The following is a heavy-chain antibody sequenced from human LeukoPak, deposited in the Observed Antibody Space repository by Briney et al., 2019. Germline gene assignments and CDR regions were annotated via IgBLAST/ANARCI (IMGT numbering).Heavy chain of an antibody. CDR2: ISGSGDAT. J-gene: IGHJ4*02. Sequence: GGTLRLSCAASGFTFSYYGMSWVRQAPGKGLEWVSSISGSGDATYYADSVKGRFTISRDNSKNTLYLQMNSLRAEDTAVYYCARDKGKYDILVDWGQGTLVTVSS. V-gene: IGHV3-23*01. D-gene: IGHD3-9*01. CDR1: GFTFSYYG. CDR3: ARDKGKYDILVD.